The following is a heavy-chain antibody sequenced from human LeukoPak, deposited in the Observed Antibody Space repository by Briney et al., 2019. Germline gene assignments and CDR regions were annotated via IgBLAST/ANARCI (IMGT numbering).Heavy chain of an antibody. CDR1: GFTFSSHW. CDR2: INSDGTST. D-gene: IGHD4-17*01. V-gene: IGHV3-74*01. CDR3: AREVSGDSWYNWFDP. J-gene: IGHJ5*02. Sequence: PGGSLRLSCAASGFTFSSHWMHWVRQAPGKGLVWVSRINSDGTSTRYADSVKGRFTISRDNAKNTLYLQMNSLRVEDTAVYYCAREVSGDSWYNWFDPWGQGTLITVSS.